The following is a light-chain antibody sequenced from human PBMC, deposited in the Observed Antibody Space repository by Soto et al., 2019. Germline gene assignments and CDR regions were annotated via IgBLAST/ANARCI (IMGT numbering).Light chain of an antibody. CDR3: MQGTHVQYT. V-gene: IGKV2-30*01. Sequence: DVVMTQSPLSLPVTLGQPASISCRSSQSLVYSDGNTYLNWFQQRPGQSPRRLIYKVSNRDSGVPDRFSGSGSGTDFTLKISRVEAEDVGVYYCMQGTHVQYTFGQGTKLEIK. J-gene: IGKJ2*01. CDR2: KVS. CDR1: QSLVYSDGNTY.